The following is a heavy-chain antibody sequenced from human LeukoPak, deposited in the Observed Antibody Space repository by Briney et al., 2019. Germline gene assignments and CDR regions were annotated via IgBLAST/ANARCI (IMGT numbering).Heavy chain of an antibody. D-gene: IGHD3-22*01. J-gene: IGHJ4*02. CDR3: ARQGRQWLSTYFDY. Sequence: PSETLSLTCTVSGGSISSSSYYWGWIRQPPGKGLERIGSIYYSGSTYYNPSLKSRVTISVDTSKNQFSLKLSSVTAADTAVYYCARQGRQWLSTYFDYWGQGTLVAVSS. V-gene: IGHV4-39*01. CDR1: GGSISSSSYY. CDR2: IYYSGST.